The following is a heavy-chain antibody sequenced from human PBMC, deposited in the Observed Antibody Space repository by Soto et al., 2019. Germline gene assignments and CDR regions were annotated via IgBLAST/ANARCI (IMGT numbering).Heavy chain of an antibody. D-gene: IGHD2-21*02. Sequence: EVQLVESEGGLVQRGGSLRLSCAASGFTFNNYWMHWVRQAPGQGLVWVSHIHSDGSRTTYADSVKGRFTVSRDNAKNTLYLQMNSLRVGDAAVYYCASGDKGAFDLWGQGTPVTVSS. J-gene: IGHJ3*01. CDR2: IHSDGSRT. CDR3: ASGDKGAFDL. V-gene: IGHV3-74*01. CDR1: GFTFNNYW.